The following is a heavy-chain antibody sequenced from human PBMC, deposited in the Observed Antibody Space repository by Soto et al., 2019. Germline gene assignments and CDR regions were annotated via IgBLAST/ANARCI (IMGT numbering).Heavy chain of an antibody. CDR1: GYTFTSYG. Sequence: QVQLVQSGAEVKKPGASVKVSCKASGYTFTSYGISWVRQAPGQGLEWMGWISAYNGNTNYAQKLQGRVTMTTDTSTRTAYMEVRSLRSDDTAVYYCARENRRGHKGVAFDIWGQGTMVTVSS. J-gene: IGHJ3*02. V-gene: IGHV1-18*01. CDR3: ARENRRGHKGVAFDI. CDR2: ISAYNGNT.